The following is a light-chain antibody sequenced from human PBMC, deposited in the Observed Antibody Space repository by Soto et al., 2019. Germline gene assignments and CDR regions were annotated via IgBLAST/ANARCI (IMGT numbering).Light chain of an antibody. Sequence: EIVLTQSRGTLSLSPGERTTLSCRASQSVSSSYLAWYQQKPGQAPRLLIYGASIRATGIPDRFSGSGSGTDFTLTISRLEPEDFAVYYCQQYDTSPVTFGQGTKVEIK. CDR2: GAS. CDR3: QQYDTSPVT. V-gene: IGKV3-20*01. CDR1: QSVSSSY. J-gene: IGKJ1*01.